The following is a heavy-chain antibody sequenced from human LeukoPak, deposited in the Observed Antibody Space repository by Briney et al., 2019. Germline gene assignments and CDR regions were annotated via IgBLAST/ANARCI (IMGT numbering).Heavy chain of an antibody. V-gene: IGHV4-59*12. Sequence: PSETLSLTCTVSGGSISSYYWSWIRQPPGKGLEWIGYIYYSGSTNYNPSLKSRVTISVDTSKNQFSLKLSSLTAADTAVYYCARGFSSSWYYFDYWGQGTLVTVSS. CDR2: IYYSGST. D-gene: IGHD6-13*01. J-gene: IGHJ4*02. CDR1: GGSISSYY. CDR3: ARGFSSSWYYFDY.